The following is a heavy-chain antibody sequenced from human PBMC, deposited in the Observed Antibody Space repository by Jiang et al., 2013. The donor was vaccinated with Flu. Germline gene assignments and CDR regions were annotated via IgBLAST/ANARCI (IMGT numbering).Heavy chain of an antibody. V-gene: IGHV3-73*01. J-gene: IGHJ6*02. Sequence: SGKGDVEWVGRIRSKANSYATAYAASVKGRFTISRDDSKNTAYLQMNSLKTEDTAVYYCTRQSMYGDYSQKNYGMDVWGQGTTVTVSS. CDR2: IRSKANSYAT. D-gene: IGHD4-17*01. CDR3: TRQSMYGDYSQKNYGMDV.